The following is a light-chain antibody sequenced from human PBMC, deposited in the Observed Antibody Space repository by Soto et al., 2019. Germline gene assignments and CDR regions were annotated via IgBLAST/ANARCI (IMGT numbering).Light chain of an antibody. CDR1: QSVSSSY. CDR2: AAS. CDR3: QQYGSSPWT. V-gene: IGKV3-20*01. Sequence: EIVLTQSPGTLSLSPGERATLSCRASQSVSSSYLVWHQQKTGQAPRLLIYAASRRATCIPDRFSGSGSGTDFTLTITRLEPEDFAVYYCQQYGSSPWTFGQGTKV. J-gene: IGKJ1*01.